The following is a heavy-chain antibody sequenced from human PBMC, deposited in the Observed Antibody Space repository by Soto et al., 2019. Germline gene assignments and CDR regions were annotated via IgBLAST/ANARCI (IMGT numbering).Heavy chain of an antibody. J-gene: IGHJ6*02. CDR2: IIPIFGTA. V-gene: IGHV1-69*12. Sequence: QVQLVQSGAEVKKPGSSVKVSCKASGGTFSSYTISWVRQAPGQGLEWMGGIIPIFGTANYAQKFQGRVTITADESTSTAYMDLSSLRSEDTAVYYCASGDYDFWSGPGGGMDVWGQGTTVTVSS. D-gene: IGHD3-3*01. CDR3: ASGDYDFWSGPGGGMDV. CDR1: GGTFSSYT.